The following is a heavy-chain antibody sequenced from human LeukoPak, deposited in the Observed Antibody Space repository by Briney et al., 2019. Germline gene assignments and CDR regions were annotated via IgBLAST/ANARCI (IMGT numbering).Heavy chain of an antibody. Sequence: GGSPRLSCAASGFTFSNYAMSWVRQAPGKGLEWVSAISGSDGSTNYADSVKGRFTISRDNSKNTLYLQMNSLRAEDTAVYYCAKIRVIFNWNYAYYFDYWGQGSLVTVSS. V-gene: IGHV3-23*01. CDR2: ISGSDGST. CDR3: AKIRVIFNWNYAYYFDY. D-gene: IGHD1-7*01. J-gene: IGHJ4*02. CDR1: GFTFSNYA.